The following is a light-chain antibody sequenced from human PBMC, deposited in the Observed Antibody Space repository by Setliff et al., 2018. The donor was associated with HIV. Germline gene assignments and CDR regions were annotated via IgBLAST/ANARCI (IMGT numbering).Light chain of an antibody. J-gene: IGLJ1*01. CDR3: QSYDRSLSGSYV. CDR2: DND. V-gene: IGLV1-51*01. CDR1: SSNIGNNY. Sequence: QSALTQPPSVSAAPGQKVTISCSGSSSNIGNNYVSWYQQLPGTAPKLLIYDNDKRPSGIPDRFSGSKSGTSASLAITGLQAEDEADYYCQSYDRSLSGSYVFGTGTKSPS.